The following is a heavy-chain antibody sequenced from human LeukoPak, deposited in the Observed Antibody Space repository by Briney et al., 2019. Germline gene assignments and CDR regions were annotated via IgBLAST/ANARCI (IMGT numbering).Heavy chain of an antibody. V-gene: IGHV1-18*01. D-gene: IGHD5-24*01. CDR1: GGTFSSYA. Sequence: GASVKVSCKASGGTFSSYAISWVRQAPGQGLEWMGWISAYNGNTNYAQKLQGRVTMTTDTSTSTAYMELRSLRSDDTAVYYCARVVEMATMSGLGYWGQGTLVTVSS. CDR2: ISAYNGNT. J-gene: IGHJ4*02. CDR3: ARVVEMATMSGLGY.